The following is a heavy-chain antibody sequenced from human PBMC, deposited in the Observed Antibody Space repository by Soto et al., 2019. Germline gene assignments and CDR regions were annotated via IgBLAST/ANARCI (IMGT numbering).Heavy chain of an antibody. Sequence: EVQLVESGGGLVQPGGSLRLSCAASGFTFSSYSMNWVRQAPGKGLEWVSYISSSSSTIYYADSVKGRFTISRDNAKNSLYLQMNSLRAEDTAVYYCARDTGGAAYSRGWYGYWGQGTLVTVSS. CDR1: GFTFSSYS. CDR2: ISSSSSTI. J-gene: IGHJ4*02. D-gene: IGHD6-19*01. CDR3: ARDTGGAAYSRGWYGY. V-gene: IGHV3-48*01.